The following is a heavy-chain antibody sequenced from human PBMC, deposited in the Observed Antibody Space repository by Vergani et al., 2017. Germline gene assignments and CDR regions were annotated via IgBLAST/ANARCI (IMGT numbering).Heavy chain of an antibody. D-gene: IGHD2-15*01. V-gene: IGHV3-9*01. Sequence: EVQLVESGGGMVQPGRSLRLSCGASGFKFGDYAMHWVRQAPGKGLEWVSGISWNSGRTDYAVSVKGRFIISRDNAKKSLSLIMNSLRPEDTALYYCVRDLDCSPINCYHGFDPWGQGTLVTVSS. CDR3: VRDLDCSPINCYHGFDP. CDR2: ISWNSGRT. CDR1: GFKFGDYA. J-gene: IGHJ5*02.